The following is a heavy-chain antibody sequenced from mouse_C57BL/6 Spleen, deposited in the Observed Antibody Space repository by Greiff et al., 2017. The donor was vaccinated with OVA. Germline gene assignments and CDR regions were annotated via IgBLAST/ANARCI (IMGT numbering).Heavy chain of an antibody. D-gene: IGHD1-1*01. Sequence: QVQLQQSGAELVKPGASVKLSCKASGYTFTSYWMHWVKQRPGQGLEWIGMIHPNSGSTNYNEKFKSKATLTVDKSSSTAYMQLSSLTSEDSAVYYCARNGSLHWYFDVWGTGTTVTVSS. J-gene: IGHJ1*03. CDR1: GYTFTSYW. V-gene: IGHV1-64*01. CDR3: ARNGSLHWYFDV. CDR2: IHPNSGST.